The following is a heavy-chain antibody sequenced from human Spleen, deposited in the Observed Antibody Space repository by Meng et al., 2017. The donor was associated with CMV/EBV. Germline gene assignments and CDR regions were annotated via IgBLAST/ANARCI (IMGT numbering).Heavy chain of an antibody. J-gene: IGHJ6*02. CDR3: ARGAGDQLLFPYYYYGMDV. CDR2: ISSSSSYI. Sequence: GESLKISCAASGFTFSSYSMNWVRQAPGKGLEWVSSISSSSSYIYYADSVKGRFTITRDNAKNSLYLQMNSLRAEDTAVYYCARGAGDQLLFPYYYYGMDVWGQGTTVTVSS. CDR1: GFTFSSYS. V-gene: IGHV3-21*01. D-gene: IGHD2-2*01.